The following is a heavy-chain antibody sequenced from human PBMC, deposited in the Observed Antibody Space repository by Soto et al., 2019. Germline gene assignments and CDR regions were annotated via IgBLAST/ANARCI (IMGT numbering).Heavy chain of an antibody. CDR1: GFTFSNYG. D-gene: IGHD4-17*01. V-gene: IGHV3-48*02. CDR3: ARAALYGYDF. CDR2: IGSRGTAI. J-gene: IGHJ4*02. Sequence: GGSLRLSCAASGFTFSNYGMNWVRQAPGKGLEWVSYIGSRGTAIHYADFVKGRFTISRDNAKNSLYLQMNSLRDEDTAVYYCARAALYGYDFWGQGTLVTVSS.